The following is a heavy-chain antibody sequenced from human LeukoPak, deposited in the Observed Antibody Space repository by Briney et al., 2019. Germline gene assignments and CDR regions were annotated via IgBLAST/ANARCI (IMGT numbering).Heavy chain of an antibody. CDR1: GFTFSSYA. V-gene: IGHV3-30*04. CDR3: ARGPSMIVVAISGYFDY. CDR2: TSYDGSNK. J-gene: IGHJ4*02. D-gene: IGHD3-22*01. Sequence: GGSLRLSCAASGFTFSSYAMHWVRQAPGKGLEWVAVTSYDGSNKYYADSVKGRFTISRDNSKNTLYLQMNSLRAEDTAVYYCARGPSMIVVAISGYFDYWGQGTLVTVSS.